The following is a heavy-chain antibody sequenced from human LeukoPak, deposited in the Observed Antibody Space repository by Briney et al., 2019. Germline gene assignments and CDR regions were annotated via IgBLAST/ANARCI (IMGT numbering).Heavy chain of an antibody. CDR3: ATNNYDILTGYYTYYYYYYMDV. J-gene: IGHJ6*03. Sequence: GASVKVSCKASGYTFTGYYMHWVRQAPGQGLEWMGWINPNSGGTNYAQKFQGRVTMTRDTSISTAYMELSRLRSDDTAVYYCATNNYDILTGYYTYYYYYYMDVWGKGTTVTISS. V-gene: IGHV1-2*02. CDR2: INPNSGGT. CDR1: GYTFTGYY. D-gene: IGHD3-9*01.